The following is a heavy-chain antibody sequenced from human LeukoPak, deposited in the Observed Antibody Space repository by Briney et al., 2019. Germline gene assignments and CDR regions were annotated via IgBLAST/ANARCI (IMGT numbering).Heavy chain of an antibody. V-gene: IGHV3-33*01. CDR2: IWYDGSNK. CDR3: ARGGSSGSYYGWFDP. Sequence: GRSLRLSCAASGFTFSSYGMHWVRQAPGKGLEWVAVIWYDGSNKYYADSVKGRFTISRDNSKNTLYLQVNSLRAEDTAVYYCARGGSSGSYYGWFDPWGQGTLATVSS. D-gene: IGHD1-26*01. CDR1: GFTFSSYG. J-gene: IGHJ5*02.